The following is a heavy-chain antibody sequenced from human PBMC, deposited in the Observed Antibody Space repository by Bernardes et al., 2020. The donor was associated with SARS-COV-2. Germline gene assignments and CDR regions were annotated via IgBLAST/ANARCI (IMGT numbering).Heavy chain of an antibody. CDR2: SYYSGTT. CDR3: ARHLDAWFGGDNWFDP. Sequence: SGTLSLTCTVSGGSITNYYWSWIRQPPGKGLEWVGYSYYSGTTNYKPSLKSRVSISVDLTKNQFSLRLSSVTAADTAVYYCARHLDAWFGGDNWFDPWGQGTLVTVSS. D-gene: IGHD3-10*01. CDR1: GGSITNYY. J-gene: IGHJ5*02. V-gene: IGHV4-59*08.